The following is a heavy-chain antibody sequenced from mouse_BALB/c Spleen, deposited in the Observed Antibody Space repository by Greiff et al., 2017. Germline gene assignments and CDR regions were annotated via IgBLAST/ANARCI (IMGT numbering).Heavy chain of an antibody. Sequence: EVQLVESGGGLVKPGGSLKLSCAASGFTFSSYAMSWVRQTPEKRLEWVASISSGGSTYYPDSVKGRFTISRDNARNILYLQMSSLRSEDTAMYYCSGGLLRPYFDYWGQGTTLTVSS. CDR3: SGGLLRPYFDY. V-gene: IGHV5-6-5*01. D-gene: IGHD2-3*01. CDR1: GFTFSSYA. J-gene: IGHJ2*01. CDR2: ISSGGST.